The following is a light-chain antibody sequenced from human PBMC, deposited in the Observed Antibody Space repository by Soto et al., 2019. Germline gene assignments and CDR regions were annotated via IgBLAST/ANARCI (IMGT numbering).Light chain of an antibody. CDR1: SSDIGGYNY. CDR3: SSYTPTNSGG. Sequence: QSALTQPASVSGSPGQSITISCTGTSSDIGGYNYVSWYRQHPGKATKLMIYEVTNRPSGISNRFSGSKSGNTASLTISGLHADGEADYYCSSYTPTNSGGFGTGTKGTVL. J-gene: IGLJ1*01. V-gene: IGLV2-14*01. CDR2: EVT.